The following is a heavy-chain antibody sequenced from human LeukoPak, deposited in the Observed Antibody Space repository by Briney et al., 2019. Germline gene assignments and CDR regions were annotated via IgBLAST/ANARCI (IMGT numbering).Heavy chain of an antibody. CDR3: ARGGRSGYSY. J-gene: IGHJ4*02. Sequence: SETLSLTCAVYGGSFSGYYWSWIRQPPGKGLEWIGEINHSGSTNYNPSLKSRVTISVDTSKNQFSLKLSSATAADTAVYYCARGGRSGYSYWGQGTLVTVSS. CDR2: INHSGST. D-gene: IGHD5-18*01. CDR1: GGSFSGYY. V-gene: IGHV4-34*01.